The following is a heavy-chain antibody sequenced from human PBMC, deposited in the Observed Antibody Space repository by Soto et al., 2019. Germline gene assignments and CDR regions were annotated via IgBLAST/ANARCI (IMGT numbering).Heavy chain of an antibody. CDR1: GDSISSSSYY. J-gene: IGHJ5*02. CDR2: VYYSGTT. CDR3: ARHERWGLLAWFDP. Sequence: SETLSLTCAVPGDSISSSSYYWAWIRQPPGGGLEWIGSVYYSGTTYCSPSLKSRVTISVDTSKNQFSLKLSSVTAADTAVYYCARHERWGLLAWFDPWGQGTLVTVSS. V-gene: IGHV4-39*01. D-gene: IGHD2-21*02.